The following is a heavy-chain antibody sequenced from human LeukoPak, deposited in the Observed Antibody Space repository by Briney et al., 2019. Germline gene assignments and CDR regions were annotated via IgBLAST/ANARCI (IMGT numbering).Heavy chain of an antibody. CDR1: GGTFSSYA. D-gene: IGHD2-2*01. V-gene: IGHV1-69*05. Sequence: GASVKVSCKASGGTFSSYAISWVRQAPGQGLEWMGGIIPIFGTANYAQKFQGRVTITTDESTSTAYMELSSLRSEDTAVYYCARGSPLGYCSSTSCYSAGPNWFDPWGQGTLVTVSS. CDR2: IIPIFGTA. CDR3: ARGSPLGYCSSTSCYSAGPNWFDP. J-gene: IGHJ5*02.